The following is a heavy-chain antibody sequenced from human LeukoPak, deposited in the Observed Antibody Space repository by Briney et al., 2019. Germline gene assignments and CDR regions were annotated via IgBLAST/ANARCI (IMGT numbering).Heavy chain of an antibody. J-gene: IGHJ3*02. CDR3: ARLGFTKDAFDI. CDR2: ISSSGSTK. Sequence: GGSLRLSCAASGFTFSSHEMNWVRQAPGKGLEWVSYISSSGSTKYYADSVKGRFTISRDNAKNSLYLQMNSLRTEDTAVYYCARLGFTKDAFDIWGQGTMVTVSS. V-gene: IGHV3-48*03. CDR1: GFTFSSHE. D-gene: IGHD2-8*01.